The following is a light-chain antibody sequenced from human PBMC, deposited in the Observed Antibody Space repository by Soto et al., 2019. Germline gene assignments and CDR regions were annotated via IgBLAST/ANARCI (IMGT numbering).Light chain of an antibody. J-gene: IGLJ1*01. CDR3: NSYTTSNTRQIV. CDR1: SSDVGGYNY. CDR2: DVS. Sequence: QSALTQPASVSGSPGQSINISCTGTSSDVGGYNYVSWYQQHPGKAPKFMIYDVSNRPSGVSTRFSGSKSGNTASLTISGLQAEDEADYYCNSYTTSNTRQIVFGTGTKVTVL. V-gene: IGLV2-14*01.